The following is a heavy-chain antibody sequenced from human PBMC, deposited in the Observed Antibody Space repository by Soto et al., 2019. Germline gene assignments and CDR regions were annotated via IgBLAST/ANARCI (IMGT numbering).Heavy chain of an antibody. J-gene: IGHJ6*02. V-gene: IGHV3-74*01. D-gene: IGHD3-16*01. Sequence: EVQLVESGGGLVQPGGSLRLSCAASGFTFSSYWMHWVRQAPGKGLVWVSRINSDGSSTTYADSVKGRFTISRDNAKNALYLQMNRLRAEDTAVYYCARPWARVGGGIDVWGQGTTVTVSS. CDR2: INSDGSST. CDR1: GFTFSSYW. CDR3: ARPWARVGGGIDV.